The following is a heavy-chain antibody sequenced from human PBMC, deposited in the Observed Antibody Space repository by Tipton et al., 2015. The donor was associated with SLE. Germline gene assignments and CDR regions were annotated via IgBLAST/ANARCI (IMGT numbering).Heavy chain of an antibody. J-gene: IGHJ5*02. Sequence: TLSLTCTVSGGSISGHYWSWIRQPPGKGLEWIGYIFDSGSTNYNPSLQSRVTISVDTSKNHFSLWLTSVTAADTAVYYCARHTTTEWFRLVMGASWFDPWGQGTLVTVSS. D-gene: IGHD6-19*01. CDR2: IFDSGST. CDR1: GGSISGHY. V-gene: IGHV4-59*08. CDR3: ARHTTTEWFRLVMGASWFDP.